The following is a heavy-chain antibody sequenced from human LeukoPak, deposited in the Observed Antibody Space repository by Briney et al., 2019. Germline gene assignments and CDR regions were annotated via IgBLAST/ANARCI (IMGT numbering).Heavy chain of an antibody. CDR2: ISGSGGST. D-gene: IGHD5-24*01. J-gene: IGHJ3*02. Sequence: TGGSLRLSCAASGFTFSNYAMSWVRQAPGKGLEWVSAISGSGGSTYYADSVKGRFTISRDNSKNTLYLQMNSLRAEDTAVYYCARGGGDGYNDAFDIWGQGTMVIASS. CDR3: ARGGGDGYNDAFDI. V-gene: IGHV3-23*01. CDR1: GFTFSNYA.